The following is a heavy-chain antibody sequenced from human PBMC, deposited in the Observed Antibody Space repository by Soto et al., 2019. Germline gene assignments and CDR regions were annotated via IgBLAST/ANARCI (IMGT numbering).Heavy chain of an antibody. V-gene: IGHV4-4*02. CDR1: GGSISMNW. CDR3: ARVVQGIDY. J-gene: IGHJ4*02. Sequence: QVQLQESGPGLVKPSGTLSLTCDVSGGSISMNWWSWVRQPPGKGLEWIGEIYHSGSTNYNPSLKRRVTISVDKSKNQFSLKLSSVTAADTAVYYCARVVQGIDYWGQGTLVTVSS. D-gene: IGHD3-10*01. CDR2: IYHSGST.